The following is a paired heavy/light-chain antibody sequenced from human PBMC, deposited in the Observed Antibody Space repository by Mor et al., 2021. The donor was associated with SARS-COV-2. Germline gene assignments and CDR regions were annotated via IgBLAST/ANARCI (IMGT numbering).Heavy chain of an antibody. J-gene: IGHJ6*02. CDR3: SRDGPYDFDTNGYYKPYKYYGMHV. CDR1: GYTFANYG. V-gene: IGHV1-18*01. D-gene: IGHD3-9*01. CDR2: ISGYDGNT. Sequence: QAQLVQSGAEVQKPGASVKISCQASGYTFANYGVSWVRQAPGQGLEWMAWISGYDGNTNYAEELQDRVSMTTDTSTSTAYMELRSLRSDDTAVYYCSRDGPYDFDTNGYYKPYKYYGMHVWGQGTTVTVSS.
Light chain of an antibody. V-gene: IGKV3-15*01. CDR3: QQYNNWPLT. CDR1: QSISSN. CDR2: GAS. J-gene: IGKJ4*01. Sequence: EIVMTQSPATLSVSPGERATLSCRASQSISSNLAWYQQKPGQAPRLLIFGASTRATGIPARFSGSGSGTEFTLTISRLQSEDFAVYSCQQYNNWPLTFGGGTKVEIK.